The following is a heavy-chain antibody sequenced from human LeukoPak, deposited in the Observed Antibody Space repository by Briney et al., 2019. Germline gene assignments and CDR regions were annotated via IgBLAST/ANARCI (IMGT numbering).Heavy chain of an antibody. Sequence: GGSLRLSCAASGFTFSSYWMSWVRQAPGKGLEWVANIKQDGSEKYYVDSVKGRFTISRDNAKNSLYLQMNSLRPEDTAVYYCAKGRGQSYPHYYFDSWGQGTLVTVSS. J-gene: IGHJ4*02. CDR2: IKQDGSEK. D-gene: IGHD5-18*01. CDR1: GFTFSSYW. V-gene: IGHV3-7*01. CDR3: AKGRGQSYPHYYFDS.